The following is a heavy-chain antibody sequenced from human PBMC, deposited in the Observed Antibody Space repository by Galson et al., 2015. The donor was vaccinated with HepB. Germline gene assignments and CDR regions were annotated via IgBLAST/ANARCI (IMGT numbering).Heavy chain of an antibody. CDR3: TTEIADGSGSYYHALGAFDI. D-gene: IGHD3-10*01. CDR2: IKSKTDGGTT. CDR1: GFTFSNAW. V-gene: IGHV3-15*07. J-gene: IGHJ3*02. Sequence: SLRLSCAASGFTFSNAWMNWVRQAPGKGLEWVGRIKSKTDGGTTDYAAPVKGRFTISRDDSKNTLYLQMNSLKTEDTAVYYCTTEIADGSGSYYHALGAFDIWGQGTMVTVSS.